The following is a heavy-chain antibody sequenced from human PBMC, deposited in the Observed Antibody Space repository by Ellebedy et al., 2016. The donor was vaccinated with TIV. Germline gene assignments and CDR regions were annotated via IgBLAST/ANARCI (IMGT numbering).Heavy chain of an antibody. CDR1: GGSFSSYY. CDR2: INHSGST. D-gene: IGHD3-3*01. Sequence: SETLSLXXAVSGGSFSSYYWSWIRQPPGKGLEWIGEINHSGSTNYNPSLKSRVTISVDTSKNQFSLKLSSVTAADTAVYYCARGPYDFWSGYQGWYFDLWGRGTLVTVSS. V-gene: IGHV4-34*01. CDR3: ARGPYDFWSGYQGWYFDL. J-gene: IGHJ2*01.